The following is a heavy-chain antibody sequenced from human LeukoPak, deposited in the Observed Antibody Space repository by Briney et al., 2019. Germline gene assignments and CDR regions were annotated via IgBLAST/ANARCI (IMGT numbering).Heavy chain of an antibody. V-gene: IGHV4-4*02. CDR3: ARSGTLLTYYYDSSAFDAFDI. CDR2: IYHSGST. J-gene: IGHJ3*02. D-gene: IGHD3-22*01. CDR1: GGSITSDSW. Sequence: SETLSLTCTVSGGSITSDSWWTWVRQPPGKGLEWIGEIYHSGSTRYYPSLKSRVTISVDTSKNQFSLKLSSVTAADTAVYYCARSGTLLTYYYDSSAFDAFDIWGQGTMVTVSS.